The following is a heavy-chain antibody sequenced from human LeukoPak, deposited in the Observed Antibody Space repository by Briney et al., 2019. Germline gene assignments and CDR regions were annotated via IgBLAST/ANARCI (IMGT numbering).Heavy chain of an antibody. CDR1: GGSISSSSYY. V-gene: IGHV4-39*07. J-gene: IGHJ3*02. CDR2: IYYSGST. D-gene: IGHD3-22*01. Sequence: PSETLSLTCSVSGGSISSSSYYWGWIRQPPGKGLEWIGRIYYSGSTYYNPSLKSRVTISVDTSKNQFSLKLSSVTAADTAVYYCARGSDYYDSSGYSDAFDIWGQGTMVTVSS. CDR3: ARGSDYYDSSGYSDAFDI.